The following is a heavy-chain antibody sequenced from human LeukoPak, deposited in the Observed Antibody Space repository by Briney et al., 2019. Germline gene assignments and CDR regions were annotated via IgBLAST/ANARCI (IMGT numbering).Heavy chain of an antibody. D-gene: IGHD6-6*01. V-gene: IGHV1-46*01. CDR2: INPSDGST. CDR1: GYTFTNYY. CDR3: ARAGYSSSSITLGY. J-gene: IGHJ4*02. Sequence: ASVKVSCKASGYTFTNYYIHWVRQAPGQGLEWMGIINPSDGSTSYAQKFQGRVTVTRDTSTSTVYMELSSLRSEDTAMYYCARAGYSSSSITLGYWGQGTLVTVSS.